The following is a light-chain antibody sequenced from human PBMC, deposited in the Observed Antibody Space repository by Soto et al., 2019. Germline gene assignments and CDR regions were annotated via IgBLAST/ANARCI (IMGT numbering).Light chain of an antibody. V-gene: IGKV4-1*01. CDR3: QQYYSTPLT. J-gene: IGKJ4*01. CDR2: WAS. Sequence: DIVMTQSPDSLAVSLGERATINCKSSQSVLYSSNNKNYLAWYQQKPGQPPKLLIYWASTRESGVPDRFSGSGSGTDFPLTIRSLQAEDGAVYYCQQYYSTPLTFGGGTKVEIK. CDR1: QSVLYSSNNKNY.